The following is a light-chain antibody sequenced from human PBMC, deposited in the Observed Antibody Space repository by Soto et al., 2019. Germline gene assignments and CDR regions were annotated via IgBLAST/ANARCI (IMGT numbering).Light chain of an antibody. CDR3: SSYTSSSTLSTYV. CDR2: DVS. Sequence: QSVLTQPSSVSGSPGQSITISCTGTSNDVGGYNYVSWYQHHPGKAPKLMIYDVSNRPSGVSYRFSGSKSVNTASLIISGLQAEDEADYYCSSYTSSSTLSTYVFGTGTKVT. J-gene: IGLJ1*01. CDR1: SNDVGGYNY. V-gene: IGLV2-14*03.